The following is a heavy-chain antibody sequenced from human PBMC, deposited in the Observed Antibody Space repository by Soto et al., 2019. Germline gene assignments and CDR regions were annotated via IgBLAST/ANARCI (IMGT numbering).Heavy chain of an antibody. CDR2: ISYDGSNK. J-gene: IGHJ6*02. CDR3: AKEEDYRSYYYGMDV. V-gene: IGHV3-30*18. Sequence: GGSLRLSCAASGFIFRSYGMHWVRQAPGKGLEWVAVISYDGSNKYYADSVKGRFTISRNNSKNTLYLQMNSLRAEDTAVYYCAKEEDYRSYYYGMDVWGQGTTVTVSS. CDR1: GFIFRSYG. D-gene: IGHD4-17*01.